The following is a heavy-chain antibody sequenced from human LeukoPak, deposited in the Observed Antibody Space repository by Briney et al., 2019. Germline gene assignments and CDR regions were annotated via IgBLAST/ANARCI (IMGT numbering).Heavy chain of an antibody. Sequence: GASVKVSCKASGYTFTSYYMHWVRQAPGQGLEWMGIINPSGGSTSYAQKFQGRVTMTRDTSTSTVYMELSSLRSEDTAVYYCARSYYYDSSGYYSISYWGQGTLVTVSS. CDR1: GYTFTSYY. CDR3: ARSYYYDSSGYYSISY. D-gene: IGHD3-22*01. V-gene: IGHV1-46*01. CDR2: INPSGGST. J-gene: IGHJ4*02.